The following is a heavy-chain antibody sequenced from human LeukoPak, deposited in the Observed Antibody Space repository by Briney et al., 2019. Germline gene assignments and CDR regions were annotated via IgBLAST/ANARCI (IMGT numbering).Heavy chain of an antibody. Sequence: SETLPLTCTVSGGSISSSSYYWGWIRQPPGKGLEWIGSIYYSGSSYYNPSLKSRVTISVDTSKNQFSLKLSSVTAADTAVYYCARLGHLYYGMDVWGQGTTVTVSS. D-gene: IGHD1-26*01. V-gene: IGHV4-39*07. CDR1: GGSISSSSYY. J-gene: IGHJ6*02. CDR2: IYYSGSS. CDR3: ARLGHLYYGMDV.